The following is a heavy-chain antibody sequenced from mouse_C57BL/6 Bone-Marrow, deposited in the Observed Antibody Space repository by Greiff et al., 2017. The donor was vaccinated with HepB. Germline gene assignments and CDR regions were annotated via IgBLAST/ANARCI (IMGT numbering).Heavy chain of an antibody. CDR1: GFNIKDYY. CDR2: IDPADGDT. Sequence: EVQLQQSGAELVKPGASVKLSCTASGFNIKDYYMHWVKQRTEQGLEWIGRIDPADGDTNYAPKFQGKATITADTSSNTAYLQLSSLTSEDTAVYYCATPPYYDGSSFFDGWGQGTTLTVSS. D-gene: IGHD1-1*01. V-gene: IGHV14-2*01. J-gene: IGHJ2*01. CDR3: ATPPYYDGSSFFDG.